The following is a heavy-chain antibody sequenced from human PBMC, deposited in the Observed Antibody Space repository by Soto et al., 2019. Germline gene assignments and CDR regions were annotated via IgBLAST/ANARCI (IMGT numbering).Heavy chain of an antibody. CDR1: GDSISNSDW. CDR3: ARAPRRARGMFNWFDP. V-gene: IGHV4-4*02. Sequence: SETLSLTCTVFGDSISNSDWWSWLRQPPGKGLEWIGEIYSGDGGVTNYKPSLKSRVTMSVDKSKNQFSLNLRLLTAADTAVYYCARAPRRARGMFNWFDPWGQGTLVTVSS. CDR2: IYSGDGGVT. J-gene: IGHJ5*02. D-gene: IGHD3-10*02.